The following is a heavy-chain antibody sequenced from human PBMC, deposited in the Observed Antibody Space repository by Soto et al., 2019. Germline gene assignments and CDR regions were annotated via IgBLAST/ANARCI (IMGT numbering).Heavy chain of an antibody. V-gene: IGHV4-59*01. Sequence: ETLSLTCTVSGGSISSYYWSWIRQPPGKGLEWIGYIYYSGSTNYNPSLKSRVTISVDTSKNQFSLKLSSVTAADTAVYYCARVDPPEIYAFDIWGQGTMVTVSS. CDR2: IYYSGST. D-gene: IGHD3-9*01. CDR1: GGSISSYY. CDR3: ARVDPPEIYAFDI. J-gene: IGHJ3*02.